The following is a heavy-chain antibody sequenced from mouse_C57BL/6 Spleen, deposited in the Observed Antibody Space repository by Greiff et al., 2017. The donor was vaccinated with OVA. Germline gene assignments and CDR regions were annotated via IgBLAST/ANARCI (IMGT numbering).Heavy chain of an antibody. J-gene: IGHJ4*01. CDR2: IYPGSGST. Sequence: QVQLQQPGAELVKPGASVKMSCKASGYTFTSYWITWVKQRPGQGLEWIGDIYPGSGSTNYNEKFKSKATLTVDTSSSTDYMQLSSLTSEDSAVYYCARLNYGSSYAMDYWGQGTSVTVSS. D-gene: IGHD1-1*01. V-gene: IGHV1-55*01. CDR1: GYTFTSYW. CDR3: ARLNYGSSYAMDY.